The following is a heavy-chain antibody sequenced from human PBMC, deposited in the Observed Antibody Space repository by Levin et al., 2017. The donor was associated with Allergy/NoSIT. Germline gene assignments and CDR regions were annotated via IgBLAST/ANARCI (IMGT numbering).Heavy chain of an antibody. V-gene: IGHV3-23*01. D-gene: IGHD6-6*01. J-gene: IGHJ6*02. CDR1: GFTFSSYA. Sequence: PGGSLRLSCAASGFTFSSYAMSWVRQAPGKGLEWVSAISGSGGSTYYADSVKGRFTISRDNSKNTLYLQMNSLRAEDTAVYYCAKPDSSSGYYYYGMDVWGQGTTVTVSS. CDR3: AKPDSSSGYYYYGMDV. CDR2: ISGSGGST.